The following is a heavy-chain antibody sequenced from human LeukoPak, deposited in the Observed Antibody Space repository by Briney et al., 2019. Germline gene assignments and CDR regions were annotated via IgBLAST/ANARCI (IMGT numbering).Heavy chain of an antibody. V-gene: IGHV4-59*01. CDR2: IYYSGST. D-gene: IGHD3-16*01. CDR1: GGSISSYY. Sequence: SETLSLTCTVSGGSISSYYWSWIRQPPGKGLGWIGYIYYSGSTNYNPSLKSRVTISVDTSKNQFSLKLSSVTAADTAVYYRARVEGGYWGQGTLVTVSS. CDR3: ARVEGGY. J-gene: IGHJ4*02.